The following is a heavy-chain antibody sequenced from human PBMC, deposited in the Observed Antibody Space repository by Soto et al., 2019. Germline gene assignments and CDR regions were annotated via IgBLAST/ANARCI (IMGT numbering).Heavy chain of an antibody. Sequence: PGGSLRLSCAASGFTFSSSWMHWVRQAPGKGLVWVSRINSEGSSTSYADSVKGRFTISRDNAKNTLYLQMNSLRAEDTAVYYCAKGLLITMIVVVIMEPEYYFDYWGQGTLVTVSS. J-gene: IGHJ4*02. D-gene: IGHD3-22*01. V-gene: IGHV3-74*01. CDR1: GFTFSSSW. CDR3: AKGLLITMIVVVIMEPEYYFDY. CDR2: INSEGSST.